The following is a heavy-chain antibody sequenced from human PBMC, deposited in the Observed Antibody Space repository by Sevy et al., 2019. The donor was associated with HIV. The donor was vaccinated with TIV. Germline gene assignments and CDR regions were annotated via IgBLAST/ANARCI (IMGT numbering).Heavy chain of an antibody. D-gene: IGHD4-17*01. CDR1: GFTFSDYY. J-gene: IGHJ4*02. V-gene: IGHV3-11*06. CDR2: ISAGSTYT. CDR3: ARDRRNYGGQYFDY. Sequence: GGSLRLSCAASGFTFSDYYMSWIRQAPGKGLEWISYISAGSTYTNYADSGKGRFTISRDNAKNSLYLQMNSLRGEETAVYYCARDRRNYGGQYFDYWGQGTLVTVSS.